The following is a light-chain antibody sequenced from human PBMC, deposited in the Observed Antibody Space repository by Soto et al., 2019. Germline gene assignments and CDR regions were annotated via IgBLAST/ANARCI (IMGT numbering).Light chain of an antibody. J-gene: IGLJ2*01. V-gene: IGLV1-44*01. Sequence: QPVLTQPPSASGTPGQRVTISCSGSSSSIGTNTVTWYQQLPGTAPKLLIYINNQRPSGVPDRFSGSKPGTSASLAIIGLQSDDEADYYCAAWDVRLVVFGGGTQLTVL. CDR2: INN. CDR1: SSSIGTNT. CDR3: AAWDVRLVV.